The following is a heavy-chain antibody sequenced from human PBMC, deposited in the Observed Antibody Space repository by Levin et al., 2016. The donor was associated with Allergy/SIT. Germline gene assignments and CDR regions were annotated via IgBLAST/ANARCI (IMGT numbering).Heavy chain of an antibody. V-gene: IGHV1-24*01. CDR2: FDPEDGET. J-gene: IGHJ6*02. Sequence: ASVKISCKVSGYTLTELSMHWVRQAPGKGLEWMGGFDPEDGETIYAQKFQGRVTMTEDTSTDTAYMELSSLRSEDTAVYYCATRLYSSSWYKRLGYGMDVWGQGTTVTVSS. CDR1: GYTLTELS. CDR3: ATRLYSSSWYKRLGYGMDV. D-gene: IGHD6-13*01.